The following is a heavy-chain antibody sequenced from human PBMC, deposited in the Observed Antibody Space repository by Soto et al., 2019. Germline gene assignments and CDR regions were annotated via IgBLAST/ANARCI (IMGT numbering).Heavy chain of an antibody. Sequence: SVKISCKASGGTFISYAISWVRQAPGQWLDWMGGIIPIFGTANYAQKFQGRVTITSDESTITAYMELSSMRSEDTAGYYCASGIAARPSDYYYYGMDVWGQGTTVTVSS. CDR2: IIPIFGTA. D-gene: IGHD6-6*01. J-gene: IGHJ6*02. CDR3: ASGIAARPSDYYYYGMDV. CDR1: GGTFISYA. V-gene: IGHV1-69*13.